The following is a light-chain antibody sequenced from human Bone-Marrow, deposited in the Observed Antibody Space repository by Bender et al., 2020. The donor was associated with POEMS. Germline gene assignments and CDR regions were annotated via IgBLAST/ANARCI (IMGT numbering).Light chain of an antibody. CDR2: ADD. V-gene: IGLV1-44*01. Sequence: QSVLTQPPSASGTPGQRVTISCSGSSSNIGINYVYWYQQLPGTAPRLVIYADDRRPSGVPNRFSASKSGSSASLAISGLQSEDAADYYCSTWDDRLNAWLFGGGTKLTVL. CDR1: SSNIGINY. J-gene: IGLJ3*02. CDR3: STWDDRLNAWL.